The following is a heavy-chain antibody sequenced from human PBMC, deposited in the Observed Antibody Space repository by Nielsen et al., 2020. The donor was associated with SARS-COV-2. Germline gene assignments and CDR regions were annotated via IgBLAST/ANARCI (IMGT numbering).Heavy chain of an antibody. V-gene: IGHV3-23*01. CDR1: GFTFSTFT. CDR2: ISGSGDRT. Sequence: GESLKTSCTASGFTFSTFTMKWVRQAPGKGLEWVSSISGSGDRTDYADSVKGRVIISRDNSKNTLHLQMNSLRAEDTALYFCAKDFHGSVADFFGNWGQGTLVTVSS. D-gene: IGHD2-2*03. J-gene: IGHJ4*02. CDR3: AKDFHGSVADFFGN.